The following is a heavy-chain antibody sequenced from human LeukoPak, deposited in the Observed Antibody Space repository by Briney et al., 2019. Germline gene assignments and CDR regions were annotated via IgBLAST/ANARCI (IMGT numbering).Heavy chain of an antibody. CDR3: ARDPLTFYFDY. CDR1: GGFITNYY. CDR2: IYYTGST. Sequence: SETLSLTCTVSGGFITNYYWGWIRQPPGKGLELIGYIYYTGSTNYNPSLRSRVAMSVDTSKNQLSLKLNSVTAADTAVYYCARDPLTFYFDYWGQGILVTVSS. J-gene: IGHJ4*02. D-gene: IGHD3-9*01. V-gene: IGHV4-59*01.